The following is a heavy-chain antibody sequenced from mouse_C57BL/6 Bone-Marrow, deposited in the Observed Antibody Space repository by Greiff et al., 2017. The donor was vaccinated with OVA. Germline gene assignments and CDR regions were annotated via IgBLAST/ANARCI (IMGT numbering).Heavy chain of an antibody. CDR3: ARSDDYDEAY. V-gene: IGHV1-64*01. D-gene: IGHD2-4*01. CDR1: GYTFTSYW. CDR2: IHPNSGST. Sequence: QVQLQQPGAELVKPGASVKLSCKASGYTFTSYWMHWVKQRPGQGLEWIGMIHPNSGSTNYNEKFKSKATLTVDKSSSTAYMQLSSLTSEDAAVCYCARSDDYDEAYWGQGTLVTVSA. J-gene: IGHJ3*01.